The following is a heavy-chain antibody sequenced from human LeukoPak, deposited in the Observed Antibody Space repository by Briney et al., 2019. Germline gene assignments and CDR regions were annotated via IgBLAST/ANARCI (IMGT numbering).Heavy chain of an antibody. CDR1: GYTFTSYD. V-gene: IGHV1-8*01. Sequence: ASVKVSCKASGYTFTSYDINWVRQAPGQGLEWMGWMNPNSGNTGYAQKFQGRVTMTRNTSISTAYMELSSLRSEDTAVYYCARRVGNIAYYYYYMDVWGKGTTVTVSS. CDR2: MNPNSGNT. CDR3: ARRVGNIAYYYYYMDV. J-gene: IGHJ6*03.